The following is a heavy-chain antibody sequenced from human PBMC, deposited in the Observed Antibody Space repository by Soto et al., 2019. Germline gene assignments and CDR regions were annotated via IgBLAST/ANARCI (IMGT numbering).Heavy chain of an antibody. CDR2: FDPEDGET. Sequence: ASVKVSCKVSGYTLTELSMHWVRQAPGKGLEWMGGFDPEDGETIYAQKFQGRVTMTEDTSTDTAYMELSSLRSEDTAVYYCAGTHFDTSGYFASELKYWGQGTLVTVSS. D-gene: IGHD3-22*01. V-gene: IGHV1-24*01. J-gene: IGHJ4*02. CDR3: AGTHFDTSGYFASELKY. CDR1: GYTLTELS.